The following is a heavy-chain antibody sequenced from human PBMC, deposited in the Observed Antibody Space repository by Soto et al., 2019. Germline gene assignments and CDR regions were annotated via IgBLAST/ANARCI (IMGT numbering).Heavy chain of an antibody. CDR2: INPPGTDI. CDR3: ARDCLTGDPREAFDC. D-gene: IGHD7-27*01. Sequence: EVQLVESGGGLVNPGESLRLSCAASGFTFGAYSLSWVRQAPGKGLEWVSSINPPGTDIHYADSVEGRFTISRDNARSSLYLQMISLRVDDTAVYYCARDCLTGDPREAFDCWGQGTLVTVSS. CDR1: GFTFGAYS. V-gene: IGHV3-21*01. J-gene: IGHJ4*02.